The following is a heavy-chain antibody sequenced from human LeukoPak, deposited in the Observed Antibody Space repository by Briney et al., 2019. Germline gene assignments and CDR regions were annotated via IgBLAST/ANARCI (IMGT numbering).Heavy chain of an antibody. V-gene: IGHV4-34*01. D-gene: IGHD3-3*01. Sequence: PSETLSLTCAVYGGSFSGYYWSWIRQPPGKGLEWIGEINHSGSTNYNPSLKSRVTISVDTSKNQFSLKLSSVTAADTAVYYCARGRGYDFWSGYYIGQLAYFDYWGQGTLVTVSS. CDR1: GGSFSGYY. CDR3: ARGRGYDFWSGYYIGQLAYFDY. CDR2: INHSGST. J-gene: IGHJ4*02.